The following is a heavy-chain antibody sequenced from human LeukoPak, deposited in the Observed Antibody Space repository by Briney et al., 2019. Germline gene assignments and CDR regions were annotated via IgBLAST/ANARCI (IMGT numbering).Heavy chain of an antibody. J-gene: IGHJ4*02. D-gene: IGHD2-2*01. CDR1: GFTFSSYS. CDR2: ISSSSSYI. Sequence: GGSLRLSCAASGFTFSSYSMNWVCQAPGKGLEWVSSISSSSSYIYYADSVKGRFTISRDNAKNSLYLQMNSLRAEDTAVYYCARGAAVVPAAHTGFDYWGQGTLVTVSS. CDR3: ARGAAVVPAAHTGFDY. V-gene: IGHV3-21*01.